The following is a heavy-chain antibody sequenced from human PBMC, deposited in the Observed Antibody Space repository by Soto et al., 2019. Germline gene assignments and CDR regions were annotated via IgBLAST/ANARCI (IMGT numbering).Heavy chain of an antibody. V-gene: IGHV3-23*01. CDR1: GFTFSSYA. D-gene: IGHD3-16*01. J-gene: IGHJ4*02. CDR3: VGLRLGEFQAPFDY. Sequence: PGGSLRLSCAASGFTFSSYAMSWVRQAPGKGLEWVSAISGSGGSTYYADSVKGRFTISRDNSKNTLYLQMNNLRAEDTAVYYRVGLRLGEFQAPFDYWGQGTLVTVSS. CDR2: ISGSGGST.